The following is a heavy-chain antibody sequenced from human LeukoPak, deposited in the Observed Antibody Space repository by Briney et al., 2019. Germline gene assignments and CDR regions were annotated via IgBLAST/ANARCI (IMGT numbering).Heavy chain of an antibody. CDR3: ARWGGYCGGDCPALDY. V-gene: IGHV3-21*01. D-gene: IGHD2-21*02. Sequence: PGGSLRLSCAASGFTFSSDTMSWVRQAPGKGLEWVSSISPISSMYYADSVKGRFTISRDNAKNSLCLQMNSLRAEDTAVYYCARWGGYCGGDCPALDYWGQGTLVTVSS. CDR1: GFTFSSDT. CDR2: ISPISSM. J-gene: IGHJ4*02.